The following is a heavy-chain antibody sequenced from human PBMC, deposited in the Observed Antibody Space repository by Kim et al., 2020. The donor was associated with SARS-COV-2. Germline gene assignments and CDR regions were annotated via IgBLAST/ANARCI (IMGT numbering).Heavy chain of an antibody. Sequence: FQGRVTITRDTSASTAYMELSSLRSEDTAVYYCARSEYGQYYYYYYGMDVWGQGTTVTVSS. J-gene: IGHJ6*02. V-gene: IGHV1-3*01. CDR3: ARSEYGQYYYYYYGMDV. D-gene: IGHD3-10*01.